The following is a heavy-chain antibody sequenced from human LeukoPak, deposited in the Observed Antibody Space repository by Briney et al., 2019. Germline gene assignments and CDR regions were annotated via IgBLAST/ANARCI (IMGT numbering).Heavy chain of an antibody. Sequence: GGSLRLSCAASRFTFSSYAMSWVRQAPGKGLEWVSAISGSSGSTYYADSVKGRFTISRDNSKNTLYLQVNSLRAEDTAVYYCAKNGAAPKVYYLDYWGQGTLVTVSS. CDR2: ISGSSGST. J-gene: IGHJ4*02. D-gene: IGHD6-13*01. V-gene: IGHV3-23*01. CDR3: AKNGAAPKVYYLDY. CDR1: RFTFSSYA.